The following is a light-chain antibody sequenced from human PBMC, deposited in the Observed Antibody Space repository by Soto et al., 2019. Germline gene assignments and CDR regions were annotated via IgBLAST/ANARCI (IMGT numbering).Light chain of an antibody. CDR1: QSVSNNY. CDR3: QQYNNWPRT. J-gene: IGKJ1*01. CDR2: GAS. Sequence: EIVLTQSPGTLSLSPGERATLSCRSSQSVSNNYLAWYQQKPGQAPRLLIYGASNRATGIPDRFSGSGSGTDGTLTISSLEPEDFAVYYGQQYNNWPRTFGQGTKVDIK. V-gene: IGKV3-20*01.